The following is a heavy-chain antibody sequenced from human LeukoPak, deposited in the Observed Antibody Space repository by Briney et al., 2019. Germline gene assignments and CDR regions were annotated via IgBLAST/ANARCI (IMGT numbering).Heavy chain of an antibody. CDR2: IYTSGST. D-gene: IGHD5-12*01. Sequence: SETLSLTCTVSGGSMSSYYWSWIRQPAGKGLEWIGRIYTSGSTNYNPSLKSRVTMSLDTSKNTFSLRLTSVTAADTAVYYCARGDDYKSTYFDNWGQGILVTVSS. CDR1: GGSMSSYY. J-gene: IGHJ4*02. CDR3: ARGDDYKSTYFDN. V-gene: IGHV4-4*07.